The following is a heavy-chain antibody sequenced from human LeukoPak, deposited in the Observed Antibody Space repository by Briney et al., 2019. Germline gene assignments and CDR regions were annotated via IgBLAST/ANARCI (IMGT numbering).Heavy chain of an antibody. Sequence: GGSLRLSCAASGFTFSGSAMHWVRQASGKGLEWVGRIRSKANSYATACAASVKGRFTISRDDSKNTAYLQMNSLKTEDTAVYYCVVATISAEYFQHWGQGTLVTVSS. V-gene: IGHV3-73*01. CDR3: VVATISAEYFQH. J-gene: IGHJ1*01. D-gene: IGHD5-24*01. CDR2: IRSKANSYAT. CDR1: GFTFSGSA.